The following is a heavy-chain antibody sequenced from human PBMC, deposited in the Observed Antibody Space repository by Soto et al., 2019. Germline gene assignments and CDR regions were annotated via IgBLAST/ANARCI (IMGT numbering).Heavy chain of an antibody. Sequence: QVQLQESGPRLVKPSQTLSLTCTVSGGSITRGGYYWTWIRQHPGKGLEWIGYIYYSGSTYYNPSLISRLTMSVDTSKNQFSLKLSSVTVADAAAYYCARVESGGYDYFDYWGQGTLFTVAS. CDR2: IYYSGST. CDR1: GGSITRGGYY. CDR3: ARVESGGYDYFDY. V-gene: IGHV4-31*03. J-gene: IGHJ4*02. D-gene: IGHD5-12*01.